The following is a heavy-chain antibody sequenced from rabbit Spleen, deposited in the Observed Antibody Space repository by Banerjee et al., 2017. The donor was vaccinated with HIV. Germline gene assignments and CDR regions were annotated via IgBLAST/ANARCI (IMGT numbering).Heavy chain of an antibody. CDR2: IDPVFGRT. V-gene: IGHV1S47*01. CDR1: GFDFSAYG. Sequence: QEHLVESGGGLVQPGGSLKLSCKASGFDFSAYGVTWVRQAPGKGLEWIGYIDPVFGRTYYANWVNGRFTISRHNAQNTLYLQLDSLTAADTATYFCVRDRANIGGDYGPYYFDLWGPGTLVTVS. J-gene: IGHJ4*01. CDR3: VRDRANIGGDYGPYYFDL. D-gene: IGHD2-1*01.